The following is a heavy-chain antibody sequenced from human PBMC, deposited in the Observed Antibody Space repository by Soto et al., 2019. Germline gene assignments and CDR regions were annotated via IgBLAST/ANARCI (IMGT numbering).Heavy chain of an antibody. CDR2: ISGSGGTT. CDR1: GFTFSSYA. Sequence: EVQLLESGGGLVQPGRSLRLSCAASGFTFSSYAMRWVRQAPGKGLEWVSAISGSGGTTYYAASVKGRFTISRDNSTDTLFLQMNSLRAEDTAVYYCAKFFVETLGSSGGPWTFQYWGQGTLVTVSS. CDR3: AKFFVETLGSSGGPWTFQY. V-gene: IGHV3-23*01. D-gene: IGHD6-25*01. J-gene: IGHJ4*02.